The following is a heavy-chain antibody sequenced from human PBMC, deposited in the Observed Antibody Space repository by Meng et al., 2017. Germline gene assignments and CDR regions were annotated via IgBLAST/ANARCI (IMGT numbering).Heavy chain of an antibody. CDR3: ARDWDIVVIPVAKSDY. D-gene: IGHD2-2*01. Sequence: ASVKVSCKASGYTFTGYYMHWVRQAPGQGLEWMGWINPNSGGTNYAQKFQGRVTMTRDTSISTAYMELSRLRSDDTAVYYCARDWDIVVIPVAKSDYWGQGTLVTVSS. J-gene: IGHJ4*02. V-gene: IGHV1-2*02. CDR1: GYTFTGYY. CDR2: INPNSGGT.